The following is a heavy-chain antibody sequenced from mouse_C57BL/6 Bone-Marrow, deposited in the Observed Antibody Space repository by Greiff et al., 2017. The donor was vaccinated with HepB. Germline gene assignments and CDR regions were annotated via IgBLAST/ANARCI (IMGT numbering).Heavy chain of an antibody. CDR1: GYTFTSYW. Sequence: QVQLQQPGAELVKPGASVKLSCKASGYTFTSYWMHWVKQRPGRGLEWIGRIDPNSGGTKYNEKFKSKATLTVDKPSSTAYMQISSLTSEDSAVYYCTFYDGYDGAWFAYWGQGTLVTVSA. J-gene: IGHJ3*01. V-gene: IGHV1-72*01. CDR3: TFYDGYDGAWFAY. CDR2: IDPNSGGT. D-gene: IGHD2-2*01.